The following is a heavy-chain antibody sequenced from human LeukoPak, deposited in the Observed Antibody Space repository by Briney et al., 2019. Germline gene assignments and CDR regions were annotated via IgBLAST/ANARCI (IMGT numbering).Heavy chain of an antibody. CDR1: GDSISSSSYY. Sequence: SETLSLTCIASGDSISSSSYYWGWIRQPPGKGLEWIGSVYSSGSTFYNPSLKSRVTISVDTSKNQFSLKLSSVTAADTAVYYCARTITIFVKQPNWFDPWGQGTLVTVSS. V-gene: IGHV4-39*07. J-gene: IGHJ5*02. D-gene: IGHD3-3*01. CDR3: ARTITIFVKQPNWFDP. CDR2: VYSSGST.